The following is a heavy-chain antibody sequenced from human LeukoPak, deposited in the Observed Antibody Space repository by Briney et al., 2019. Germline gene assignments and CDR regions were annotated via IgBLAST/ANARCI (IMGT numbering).Heavy chain of an antibody. Sequence: GGSLRLSCAASGFTFSSYSMNWVRQAPGKGLEWVSSISSSSSYIYYADSVKGRFTISRDNAKNSLYLQMNSLRAEDTAVYYCASSTPPPRNSFDYWGQGTLVTVSS. CDR2: ISSSSSYI. CDR3: ASSTPPPRNSFDY. D-gene: IGHD3-3*02. CDR1: GFTFSSYS. J-gene: IGHJ4*02. V-gene: IGHV3-21*01.